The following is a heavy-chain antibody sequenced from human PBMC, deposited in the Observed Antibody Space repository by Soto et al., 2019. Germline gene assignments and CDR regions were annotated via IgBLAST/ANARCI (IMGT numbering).Heavy chain of an antibody. D-gene: IGHD3-10*01. V-gene: IGHV4-59*03. J-gene: IGHJ4*02. Sequence: QVQLQESGPGLGKPSETLSLTCTVSGGSISSYYWSWIRQPPGRGLQWIGYIYHTESTTYNYNPSLKSRFTISLDTSKNQFSLKLTSVTAADTDVYYCATGRVLYGSEYWGQGTLVTVSS. CDR1: GGSISSYY. CDR2: IYHTESTTY. CDR3: ATGRVLYGSEY.